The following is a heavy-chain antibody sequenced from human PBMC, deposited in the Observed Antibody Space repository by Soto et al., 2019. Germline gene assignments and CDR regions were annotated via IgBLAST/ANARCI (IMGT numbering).Heavy chain of an antibody. CDR3: ARGARYFDRLGTYYCYGMDV. V-gene: IGHV1-8*01. CDR2: MNPNSGNT. Sequence: QVQLVQSGAEVKKPGASVKVSCKASGYTFTSYDINWVRQATGQGLEWMGWMNPNSGNTGYAQKFQGRVTMTRNTSISTAYMELSRLRSEGTAVYYCARGARYFDRLGTYYCYGMDVWGQGPTVTVSS. D-gene: IGHD3-9*01. CDR1: GYTFTSYD. J-gene: IGHJ6*02.